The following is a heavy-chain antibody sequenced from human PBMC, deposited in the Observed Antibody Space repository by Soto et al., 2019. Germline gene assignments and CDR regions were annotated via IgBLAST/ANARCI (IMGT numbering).Heavy chain of an antibody. CDR2: IKSKTDGGIT. J-gene: IGHJ4*02. CDR1: GFTFSNAW. Sequence: RLSCAASGFTFSNAWMSWVRQAPGKGLEWVGRIKSKTDGGITDYAAPVKGRFTISRDDSKNTLYLQMNSLKTEDTAVYYCTTDILGYCSSTSCYNDYWGQGTLVTVSS. D-gene: IGHD2-2*01. CDR3: TTDILGYCSSTSCYNDY. V-gene: IGHV3-15*01.